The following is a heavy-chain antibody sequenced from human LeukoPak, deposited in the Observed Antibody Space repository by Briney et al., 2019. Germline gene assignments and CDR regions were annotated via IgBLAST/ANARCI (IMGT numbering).Heavy chain of an antibody. Sequence: PSETLSLTCTVSGGSISSGDYYWSWIRQPPGKGLEWIGHIYYSGSTYYNPSLKSRVTISVDTSKNQFSLKLSSVTAADTAVYYCAKDPLGYCSSTSCPPDYWGQGTLVTVSS. J-gene: IGHJ4*02. D-gene: IGHD2-2*01. CDR2: IYYSGST. CDR3: AKDPLGYCSSTSCPPDY. V-gene: IGHV4-30-4*08. CDR1: GGSISSGDYY.